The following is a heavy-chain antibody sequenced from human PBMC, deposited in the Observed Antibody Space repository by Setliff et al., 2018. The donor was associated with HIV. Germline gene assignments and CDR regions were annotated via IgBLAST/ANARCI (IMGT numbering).Heavy chain of an antibody. V-gene: IGHV3-23*01. CDR2: ISGPGGNT. J-gene: IGHJ4*02. CDR3: AKSQTSPPLYYFDY. CDR1: GFTFSTYS. Sequence: GGSLRLSCVASGFTFSTYSMSWVRQAPGKGLEWVSGISGPGGNTYYADSVKGRFTISRDNSENTLQLHMSSLRAEDTAMYYCAKSQTSPPLYYFDYWGQGILVTVS.